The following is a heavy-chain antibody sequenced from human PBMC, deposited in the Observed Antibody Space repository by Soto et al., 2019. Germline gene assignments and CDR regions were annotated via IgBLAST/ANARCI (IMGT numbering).Heavy chain of an antibody. V-gene: IGHV4-59*01. J-gene: IGHJ4*02. Sequence: PSETLSLTCTGSGASISSCYWSWIRRPPGKGLEWIGYIYHSGSTKYNPSLKSRVTISVDTSKNQFSVKLSSVTAADTAVYYCPRVWGPDYFDSWGQGTRVT. CDR1: GASISSCY. CDR2: IYHSGST. D-gene: IGHD7-27*01. CDR3: PRVWGPDYFDS.